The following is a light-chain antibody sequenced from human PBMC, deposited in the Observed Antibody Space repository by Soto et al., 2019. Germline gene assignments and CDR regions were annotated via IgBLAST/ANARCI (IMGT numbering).Light chain of an antibody. V-gene: IGKV1-12*01. CDR3: QQADAFPLT. Sequence: DIQMTQSPSSVSASVGDRVTITCRASQGISSWVAWYQQKPGKAPNLLIYAASSLQSGVPSRFSGSGSGTDSNLTISSLQPEDCATYYWQQADAFPLTFGGGTKVEIK. CDR2: AAS. CDR1: QGISSW. J-gene: IGKJ4*01.